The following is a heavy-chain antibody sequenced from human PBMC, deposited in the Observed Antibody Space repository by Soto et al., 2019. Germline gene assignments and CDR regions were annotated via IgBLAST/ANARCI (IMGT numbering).Heavy chain of an antibody. J-gene: IGHJ4*02. D-gene: IGHD3-10*01. CDR1: GYTFTSYD. Sequence: GASVKVSCKASGYTFTSYDINWVRQATGQGLGWMGWMNPNSGNTGYAQKFQGRVTMTRNTSISTAYMELSSLRSEDTAVYYCARDRDYYGSGSDFDYWGQGTLVTVSS. CDR3: ARDRDYYGSGSDFDY. V-gene: IGHV1-8*01. CDR2: MNPNSGNT.